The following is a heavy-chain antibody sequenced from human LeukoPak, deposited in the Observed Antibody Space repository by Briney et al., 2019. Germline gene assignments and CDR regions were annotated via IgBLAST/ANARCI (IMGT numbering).Heavy chain of an antibody. CDR1: GGSFSGYY. CDR3: ARVWFGEFSP. D-gene: IGHD3-10*01. CDR2: INHSGST. Sequence: SETLSLTCAVYGGSFSGYYWSWIRQPPGKGLEWIGEINHSGSTNYNPSLKSRVTISVDTSKNQFSLKLSSVTAADTAVYYCARVWFGEFSPWGQGTLVTVSS. V-gene: IGHV4-34*01. J-gene: IGHJ5*02.